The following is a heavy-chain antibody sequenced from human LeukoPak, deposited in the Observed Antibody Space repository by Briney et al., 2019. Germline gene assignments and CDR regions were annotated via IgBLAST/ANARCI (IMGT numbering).Heavy chain of an antibody. J-gene: IGHJ3*02. D-gene: IGHD6-19*01. Sequence: SETLSLTCTVSGGSISSYYWSWIRQPPGKGLEWIGYIYYSGSTYYNPSLQSRVTISIDTSKNQFSLKLSSVTAADTAVYYCASRSLAVAGTDDAFDIWGQGTMVTVSS. V-gene: IGHV4-59*08. CDR3: ASRSLAVAGTDDAFDI. CDR1: GGSISSYY. CDR2: IYYSGST.